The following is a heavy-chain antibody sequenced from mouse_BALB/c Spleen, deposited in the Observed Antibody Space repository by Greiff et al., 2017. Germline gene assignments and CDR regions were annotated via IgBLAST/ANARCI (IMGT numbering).Heavy chain of an antibody. J-gene: IGHJ4*01. D-gene: IGHD2-4*01. Sequence: EVKLVESGGGLVQPGGSRKLSCAASGFTFSSFGMHWVRQAPEKGLEWVAYISSGSSTIYYADTVKGRFTISRDNPKNTLFLQMTSLRSEDTAMYYCARGYYDYDEAMDYWGQGTSVTVSS. CDR1: GFTFSSFG. CDR3: ARGYYDYDEAMDY. V-gene: IGHV5-17*02. CDR2: ISSGSSTI.